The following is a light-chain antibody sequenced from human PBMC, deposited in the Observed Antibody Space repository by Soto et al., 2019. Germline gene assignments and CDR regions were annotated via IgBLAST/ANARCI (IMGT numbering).Light chain of an antibody. V-gene: IGLV2-14*03. Sequence: LTQPASVSGSPGQSITISCTGTSSDVGAFNFVSWHQQHPGKAPKLMIYNVYDRPSGVSYRFSGSKYGNTASLTISGLQGEDEADYYCSSYTVSRTYVFGTGTKV. CDR1: SSDVGAFNF. CDR3: SSYTVSRTYV. J-gene: IGLJ1*01. CDR2: NVY.